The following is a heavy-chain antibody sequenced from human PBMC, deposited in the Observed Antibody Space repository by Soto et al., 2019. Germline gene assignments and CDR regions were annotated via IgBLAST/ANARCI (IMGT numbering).Heavy chain of an antibody. CDR3: XXXXXXXXXGGSCYSEFDY. CDR1: GGTFSSYA. D-gene: IGHD2-15*01. V-gene: IGHV1-69*01. CDR2: IIPIFGTA. Sequence: QVQLVQSGAEVKKPGSSVKVSCKASGGTFSSYAISWVRQAPGQGLEWMGGIIPIFGTANYAQKFQGRVTITADESTSTAYMELSSLRSEDTAVYYCXXXXXXXXXGGSCYSEFDYWGQGTL. J-gene: IGHJ4*02.